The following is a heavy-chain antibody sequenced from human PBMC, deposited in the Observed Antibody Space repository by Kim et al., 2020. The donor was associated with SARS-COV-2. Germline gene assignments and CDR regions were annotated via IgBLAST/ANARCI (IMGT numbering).Heavy chain of an antibody. V-gene: IGHV3-21*01. CDR1: GFTFGSYG. D-gene: IGHD3-22*01. CDR3: ARGLGYYQDSSHKGNGMDV. Sequence: GGSLRLSCAASGFTFGSYGMNWVRQAPGKGLEWVSCISSASTYVYYAESVRGRFTISRDNAKNSLYLQMNSLRVEDTAVYYCARGLGYYQDSSHKGNGMDVWGRGTTVTVSS. CDR2: ISSASTYV. J-gene: IGHJ6*02.